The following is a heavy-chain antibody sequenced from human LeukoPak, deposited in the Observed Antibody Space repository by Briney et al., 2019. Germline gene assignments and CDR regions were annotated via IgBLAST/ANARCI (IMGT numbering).Heavy chain of an antibody. V-gene: IGHV4-34*01. D-gene: IGHD6-19*01. CDR3: TRAVAGHPD. J-gene: IGHJ4*02. Sequence: SETLALTCAVSGVPFSNYYWSWVRQSPRQGLEWIGEINHSGYTDYNPSLKSRVTMSIDTSKNQFSLKLTSVTAADAGVYYCTRAVAGHPDWGQGTLVTVSS. CDR2: INHSGYT. CDR1: GVPFSNYY.